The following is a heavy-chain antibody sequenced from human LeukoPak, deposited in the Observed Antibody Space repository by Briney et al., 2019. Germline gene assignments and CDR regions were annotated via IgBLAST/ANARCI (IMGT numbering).Heavy chain of an antibody. CDR2: INPKSGGT. Sequence: ASXKVSCKASGYTFTGYYMHWVRQAPGQGGEGMGRINPKSGGTKYAQKFQGRVTITRDTSISTAYMELSRLRSDDTAVYYCARDVGYCSSTSCHDVGDYWGQGTLVTVSS. CDR3: ARDVGYCSSTSCHDVGDY. D-gene: IGHD2-2*01. J-gene: IGHJ4*02. CDR1: GYTFTGYY. V-gene: IGHV1-2*06.